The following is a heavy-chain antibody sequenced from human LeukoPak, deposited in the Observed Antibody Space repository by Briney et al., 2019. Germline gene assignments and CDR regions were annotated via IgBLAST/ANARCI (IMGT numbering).Heavy chain of an antibody. V-gene: IGHV4-4*07. Sequence: SETLSLTRTVSGGSISSYYWSWIRQPAGKGLEWIGRIYTSGSTNYNPSLKSRVTMSVDTSKNQFSLKLSSVTAADTAVYYCARDAATYYDILTGYQVSYYFDYWGQGTLVTVSS. D-gene: IGHD3-9*01. CDR2: IYTSGST. CDR1: GGSISSYY. J-gene: IGHJ4*02. CDR3: ARDAATYYDILTGYQVSYYFDY.